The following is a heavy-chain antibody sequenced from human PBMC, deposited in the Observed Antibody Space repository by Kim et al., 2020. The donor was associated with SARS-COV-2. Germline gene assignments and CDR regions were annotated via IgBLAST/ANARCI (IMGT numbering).Heavy chain of an antibody. J-gene: IGHJ6*02. V-gene: IGHV3-23*01. D-gene: IGHD3-10*01. CDR1: GFTFSSYA. CDR3: AKDSRVRGFGELHGMDV. Sequence: GGSLRLSCAASGFTFSSYAMSWVRQAPGKGLEWVSAISGSGGSTYYADSVKGRFTISRDNSKNTLYLQMNSLRAEDTAVYYCAKDSRVRGFGELHGMDVWGQGTTVTVSS. CDR2: ISGSGGST.